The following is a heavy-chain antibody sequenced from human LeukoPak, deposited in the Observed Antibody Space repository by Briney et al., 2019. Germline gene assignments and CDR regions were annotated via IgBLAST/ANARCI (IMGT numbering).Heavy chain of an antibody. CDR2: MSHDGSVK. Sequence: GGSLRLSCAASGFTFSSYGMHWVRQAPGKGLEWVAVMSHDGSVKIYADSVQGRFTISRDNSKNTLYLQLSSLRAEDTAVYHCARPREAGSSSGWYFDKWGQGTLVTVSS. CDR3: ARPREAGSSSGWYFDK. J-gene: IGHJ4*02. D-gene: IGHD6-19*01. V-gene: IGHV3-30*03. CDR1: GFTFSSYG.